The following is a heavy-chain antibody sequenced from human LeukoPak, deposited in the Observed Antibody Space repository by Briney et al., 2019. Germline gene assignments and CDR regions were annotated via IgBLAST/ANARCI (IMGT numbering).Heavy chain of an antibody. CDR3: ARDAAAGTVSYFDY. CDR1: GGSFSGYY. J-gene: IGHJ4*02. V-gene: IGHV4-34*01. D-gene: IGHD6-13*01. CDR2: INHSGST. Sequence: SETLSLTCAVYGGSFSGYYWSWIRQPPGKGLEWIGEINHSGSTNYNPSLKSRVTISVDTSKNQFSLKLSSVTAADTAVYYCARDAAAGTVSYFDYWGQGTLVTVSS.